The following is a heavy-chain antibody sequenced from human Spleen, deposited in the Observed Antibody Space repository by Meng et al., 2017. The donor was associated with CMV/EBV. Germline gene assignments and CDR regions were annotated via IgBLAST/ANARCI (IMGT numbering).Heavy chain of an antibody. D-gene: IGHD2-2*01. J-gene: IGHJ6*02. Sequence: GGSLRLSCAASGFTVSRYYMSWVRQAPGKGLEWVSVIYDDGSPYYADSVKGRFTISRDNSENTLYLQMNNLRAEDTAVYYCAKAPLGYCSSISCYDNYGMDVWGQGTTVTVSS. CDR3: AKAPLGYCSSISCYDNYGMDV. CDR1: GFTVSRYY. V-gene: IGHV3-66*01. CDR2: IYDDGSP.